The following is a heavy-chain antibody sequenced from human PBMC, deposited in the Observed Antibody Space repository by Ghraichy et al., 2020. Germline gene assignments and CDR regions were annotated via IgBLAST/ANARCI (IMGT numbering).Heavy chain of an antibody. CDR3: ASARGAGTRSSLDY. CDR2: IKQDGSEK. Sequence: GGSLRLSCAASGFTFRSYWMSWVRQAPGKGLEWVANIKQDGSEKYYVDSVKGRFTISRDNAKNSLYLQMNSLRAEDTAVYYCASARGAGTRSSLDYWGQGTLVTVSS. J-gene: IGHJ4*02. CDR1: GFTFRSYW. D-gene: IGHD1-7*01. V-gene: IGHV3-7*01.